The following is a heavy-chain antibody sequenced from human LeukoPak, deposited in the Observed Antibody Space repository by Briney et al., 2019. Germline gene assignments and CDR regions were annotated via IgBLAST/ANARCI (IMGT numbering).Heavy chain of an antibody. Sequence: SETLSLTCAVYGGSFSGYYWSWIRQPPGKGLEWIGEINHSGSTNYNPSLKSRVTISVDTSKNQFSLKLSSVTAADTAVYYCARRGRGTTTLFDYWGQGTLVTVSS. CDR2: INHSGST. CDR3: ARRGRGTTTLFDY. V-gene: IGHV4-34*01. CDR1: GGSFSGYY. D-gene: IGHD1-26*01. J-gene: IGHJ4*02.